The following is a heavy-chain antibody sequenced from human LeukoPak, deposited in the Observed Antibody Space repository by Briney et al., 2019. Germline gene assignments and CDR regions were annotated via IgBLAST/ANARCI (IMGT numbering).Heavy chain of an antibody. Sequence: GGSPRLSCAASGFTFSSYGMHWVRQAPGKGLEWVAVISYDGSNKYYADSVKGRFTISRDNSKNTLYLQMNSLRAEDTAVYYCAKKETTTVDYWGQGTLVTVSS. V-gene: IGHV3-30*18. J-gene: IGHJ4*02. CDR1: GFTFSSYG. D-gene: IGHD1-14*01. CDR2: ISYDGSNK. CDR3: AKKETTTVDY.